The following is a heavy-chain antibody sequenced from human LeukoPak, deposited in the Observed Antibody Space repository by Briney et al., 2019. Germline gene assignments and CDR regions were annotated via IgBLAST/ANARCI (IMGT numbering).Heavy chain of an antibody. CDR3: AREDEDSSGFLS. Sequence: GASVKVSCKVSGYTLTELSMHWVRQAPGKGLEWMGGFDPEGGETIYAQKFQGRVTMTEDTSTDTAYMELSSLRSDDTAVYYCAREDEDSSGFLSWGQGTLVSVSS. D-gene: IGHD3-22*01. CDR1: GYTLTELS. J-gene: IGHJ4*02. V-gene: IGHV1-24*01. CDR2: FDPEGGET.